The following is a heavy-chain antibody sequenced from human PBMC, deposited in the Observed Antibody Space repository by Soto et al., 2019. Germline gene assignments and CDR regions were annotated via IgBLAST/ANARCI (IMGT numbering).Heavy chain of an antibody. CDR3: ARGVAATSFYYGGMDV. J-gene: IGHJ6*02. Sequence: QVQLVQSGAEVKKPGSSVKVSCKASGGTFSSYTISWVRQAPGQGLEWMGRIIPILGIANYAQKFQGRVTITADKSTSTAYMELSSLRSEDTAVYYCARGVAATSFYYGGMDVWGQGTTVTVSS. CDR1: GGTFSSYT. V-gene: IGHV1-69*02. CDR2: IIPILGIA. D-gene: IGHD2-15*01.